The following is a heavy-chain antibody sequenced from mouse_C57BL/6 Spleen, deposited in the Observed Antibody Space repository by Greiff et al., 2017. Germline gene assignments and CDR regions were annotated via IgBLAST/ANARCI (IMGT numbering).Heavy chain of an antibody. V-gene: IGHV1-55*01. CDR2: IYPGSGST. Sequence: QVQLQQPGAELVKPGASVKMSCKASGYTFTSYWITWVKQRPGQGLEWIGDIYPGSGSTNYNEKVKSKATLTVDTSSSTAYMQLCSLTSEYSSVYYSTRGLRDLYYYAMDYWGQGTSVTVSS. J-gene: IGHJ4*01. CDR1: GYTFTSYW. CDR3: TRGLRDLYYYAMDY.